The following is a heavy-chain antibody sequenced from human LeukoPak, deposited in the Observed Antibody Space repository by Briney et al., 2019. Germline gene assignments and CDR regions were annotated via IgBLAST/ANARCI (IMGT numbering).Heavy chain of an antibody. Sequence: QPGGSLRLSCAASGFTFSHYWMTWVRQAPGKGLEWVANINQEGSEKYYVDSVKGRFSISRDNAKNSVYLQMNSLRAEDTAVYYCATGDDYDDYFDYWGQGTLVTVSS. J-gene: IGHJ4*02. V-gene: IGHV3-7*01. CDR2: INQEGSEK. CDR3: ATGDDYDDYFDY. CDR1: GFTFSHYW. D-gene: IGHD4-17*01.